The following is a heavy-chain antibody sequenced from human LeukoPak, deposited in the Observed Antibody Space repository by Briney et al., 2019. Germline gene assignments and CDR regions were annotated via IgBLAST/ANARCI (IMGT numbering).Heavy chain of an antibody. D-gene: IGHD2-2*01. Sequence: SETLSLTCIVSGGSISSGTYYWGWFRRPPGKGLEWIGSFYYGGSYSGSTFYSPSLKSRVTVSVDTSKNQFSLKLSSVTAADTAVYYCLGYCSSTSCPKGSYWGQGTLVTVSS. CDR1: GGSISSGTYY. J-gene: IGHJ4*02. CDR3: LGYCSSTSCPKGSY. V-gene: IGHV4-39*01. CDR2: FYYGGSYSGST.